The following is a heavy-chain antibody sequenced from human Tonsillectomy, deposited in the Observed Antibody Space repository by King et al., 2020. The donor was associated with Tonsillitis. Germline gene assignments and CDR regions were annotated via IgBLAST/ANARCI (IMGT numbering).Heavy chain of an antibody. J-gene: IGHJ6*02. CDR1: GFTFRDYY. V-gene: IGHV3-11*01. D-gene: IGHD3-10*01. CDR2: ISNSGSTI. Sequence: VQLVESGGGLVKPGGSLTLSCAASGFTFRDYYISWVRQAPGKGLEWVSYISNSGSTIYYADSVKGRFIISRDNANNSLYLQMNSLRAEDTAVYYCARDLIMLRGPIKSYYYFGMDVWGQGTAVTVSS. CDR3: ARDLIMLRGPIKSYYYFGMDV.